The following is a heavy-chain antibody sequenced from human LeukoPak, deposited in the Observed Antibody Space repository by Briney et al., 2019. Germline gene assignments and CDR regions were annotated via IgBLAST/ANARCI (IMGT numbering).Heavy chain of an antibody. CDR2: IYYSGST. Sequence: PSEALSLTCTVSGGSISSSSYYWGWIRQPPGKELEWIGYIYYSGSTSYNPSLKSRVTISVDTSKNQFSLKLSSVTAADTAVYYCARDSSGVSPMDVWGKGTTVTVSS. J-gene: IGHJ6*03. D-gene: IGHD3-10*01. CDR1: GGSISSSSYY. V-gene: IGHV4-61*01. CDR3: ARDSSGVSPMDV.